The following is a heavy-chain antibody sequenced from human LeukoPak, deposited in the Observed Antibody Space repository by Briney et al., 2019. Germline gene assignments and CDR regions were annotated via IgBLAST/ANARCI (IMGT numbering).Heavy chain of an antibody. CDR1: GGSISSYY. CDR3: ARHDDGSYSY. CDR2: SYYSGST. J-gene: IGHJ4*02. Sequence: SETLSLTCTVSGGSISSYYWSWIRQPPGKGLEWIGYSYYSGSTNYNPSLKSRVTLSVDTSKNQFSLKLSSLTAADTAVYYCARHDDGSYSYWGQGTLVTVSS. V-gene: IGHV4-59*08. D-gene: IGHD1-26*01.